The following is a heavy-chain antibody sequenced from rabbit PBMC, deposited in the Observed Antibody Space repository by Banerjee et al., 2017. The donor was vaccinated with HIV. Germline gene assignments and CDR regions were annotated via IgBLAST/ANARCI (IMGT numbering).Heavy chain of an antibody. D-gene: IGHD8-1*01. Sequence: QEHLEESGGDLVKPEGSLTLTCKASRFSFSSSYYMCWVRQAPGKGLEWIACIYAGSSGRTYYASWAKGRFTISKTSSTTVTLQMTSLTAADTATYFCARDAADSNYWSFSLWGPGTLVTVS. CDR3: ARDAADSNYWSFSL. CDR1: RFSFSSSYY. J-gene: IGHJ4*01. V-gene: IGHV1S45*01. CDR2: IYAGSSGRT.